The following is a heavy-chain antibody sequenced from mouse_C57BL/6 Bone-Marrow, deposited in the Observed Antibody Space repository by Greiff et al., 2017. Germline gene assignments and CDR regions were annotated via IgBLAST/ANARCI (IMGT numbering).Heavy chain of an antibody. CDR1: GFTFSSYA. Sequence: EVKLVESGGGLVKPGGSLKLSCAASGFTFSSYAMSWVRQTPEKRLEWVATISDGGSYTYYPDNVKGRFTISRDNAKNNLYLQMSHLKSEDTAMYYCAIYYDYDGVAYWGQGTLVTVSA. J-gene: IGHJ3*01. D-gene: IGHD2-4*01. CDR2: ISDGGSYT. CDR3: AIYYDYDGVAY. V-gene: IGHV5-4*03.